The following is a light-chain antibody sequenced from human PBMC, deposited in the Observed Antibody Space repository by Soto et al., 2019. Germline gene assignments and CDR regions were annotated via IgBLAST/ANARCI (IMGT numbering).Light chain of an antibody. CDR3: QQYKNWPPLT. Sequence: EIVMTQSPATLSVSPGETATLSCRASQSVTYNLAWYQQKPGQGPRLLIYGAFTRATGIPARFSGSGSGTEFTLTSSSLQSEDSAVYYCQQYKNWPPLTFGGGTKVEIK. CDR2: GAF. J-gene: IGKJ4*01. V-gene: IGKV3-15*01. CDR1: QSVTYN.